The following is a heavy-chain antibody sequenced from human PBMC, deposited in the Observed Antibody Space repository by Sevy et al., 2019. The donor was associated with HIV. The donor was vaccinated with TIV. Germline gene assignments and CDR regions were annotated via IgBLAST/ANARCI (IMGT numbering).Heavy chain of an antibody. Sequence: GESLKISCKGSGYSFSNYWIGWVRQVPGKGMEWIGIIYPRDSDTRYSPSFQGQVTVSADKSINTAYLHWSSLKASDTAMYYCTIASTGYIYTFDYWGQGTLVTVSS. CDR1: GYSFSNYW. CDR3: TIASTGYIYTFDY. V-gene: IGHV5-51*01. J-gene: IGHJ4*02. D-gene: IGHD3-9*01. CDR2: IYPRDSDT.